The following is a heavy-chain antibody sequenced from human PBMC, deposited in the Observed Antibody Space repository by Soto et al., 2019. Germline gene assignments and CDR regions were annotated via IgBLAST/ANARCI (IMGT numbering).Heavy chain of an antibody. CDR1: GYSFTSYW. CDR3: ASTSIAAAGKDYNWFDP. CDR2: IYPGDSDT. D-gene: IGHD6-13*01. V-gene: IGHV5-51*01. J-gene: IGHJ5*02. Sequence: PGESLKISCKGSGYSFTSYWIGCVSQMPGKGLEWMGIIYPGDSDTRYSPTFQGQVTISADKSISTAYLQWSSLKASDTAMYYCASTSIAAAGKDYNWFDPWGQGTLVTVSS.